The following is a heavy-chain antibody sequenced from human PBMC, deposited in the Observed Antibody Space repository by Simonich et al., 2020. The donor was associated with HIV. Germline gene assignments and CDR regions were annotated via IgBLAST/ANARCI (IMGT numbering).Heavy chain of an antibody. D-gene: IGHD2-15*01. V-gene: IGHV4-34*01. CDR3: VRGPVVVLVATPQSYYYMDV. CDR1: GGSFSDYY. J-gene: IGHJ6*03. Sequence: QVQLQQWGAGLLKPSETLSLTCTVYGGSFSDYYWSWIRQPPGKGLEWIGEINHKGRTNYNPTLKSRVSKSIDTTKSQFSLKLSSGTAADTAVNYCVRGPVVVLVATPQSYYYMDVWGKGTTVTVSS. CDR2: INHKGRT.